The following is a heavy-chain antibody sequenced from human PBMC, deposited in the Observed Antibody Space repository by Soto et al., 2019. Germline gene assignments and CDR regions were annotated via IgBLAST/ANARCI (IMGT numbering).Heavy chain of an antibody. CDR3: AKLPPFFCGGRCYSSYYGMDV. D-gene: IGHD2-15*01. Sequence: QVQLVESGGGVVQPGRSLRLSCAASGFTFSSYGMHWVRQAPGKGLEWVAVISYDGSNKYYADSVKGRFTISRDNSKNSLYLQMNSLRAEDTAVYYCAKLPPFFCGGRCYSSYYGMDVWGQGTTVTVSS. CDR1: GFTFSSYG. CDR2: ISYDGSNK. V-gene: IGHV3-30*18. J-gene: IGHJ6*02.